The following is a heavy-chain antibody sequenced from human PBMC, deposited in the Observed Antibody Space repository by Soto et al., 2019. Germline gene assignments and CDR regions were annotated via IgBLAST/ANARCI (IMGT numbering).Heavy chain of an antibody. D-gene: IGHD2-15*01. CDR3: ARAFRPYCSGGSCHPHYYYGMDV. V-gene: IGHV1-69*01. CDR2: IIPIFGTA. Sequence: QVQLVQSGAEVKKPGSSVKVSCKASGGTFSSYAISWVRQAPGQGLEWMGGIIPIFGTANYAQKFQGRVTITADESTSTAYMELSSLRSEDTAVYYCARAFRPYCSGGSCHPHYYYGMDVWGQGTTVTVSS. J-gene: IGHJ6*02. CDR1: GGTFSSYA.